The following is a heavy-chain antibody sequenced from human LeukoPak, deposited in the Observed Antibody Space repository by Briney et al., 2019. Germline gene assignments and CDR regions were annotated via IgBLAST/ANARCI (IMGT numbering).Heavy chain of an antibody. CDR1: GFTFSSYG. D-gene: IGHD5-18*01. CDR3: ARASGYSYGTNAFDI. CDR2: ISGSGGST. J-gene: IGHJ3*02. V-gene: IGHV3-23*01. Sequence: PGGTLRLSCAASGFTFSSYGMSWVRQAPGKGLEWVSAISGSGGSTYYADSVKGRFTISRDNAKNSLYLQMNSLRAEDTALYHCARASGYSYGTNAFDIWGQGTMVTVSS.